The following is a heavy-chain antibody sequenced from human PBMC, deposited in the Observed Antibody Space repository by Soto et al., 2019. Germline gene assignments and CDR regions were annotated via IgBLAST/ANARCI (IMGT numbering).Heavy chain of an antibody. V-gene: IGHV3-33*01. J-gene: IGHJ3*02. D-gene: IGHD2-15*01. Sequence: QVQLVESGGGVVQPGRSLRLSCAASGFTFSSYGMHWVRQAPGKGLEWVAVIWYDGSNKYYADSVKGRFTISRDNSKNTLYLQMNSLRAEDTAVYYCAREGCSGGSCYEQRAFDIWGHGTMVTVSS. CDR3: AREGCSGGSCYEQRAFDI. CDR1: GFTFSSYG. CDR2: IWYDGSNK.